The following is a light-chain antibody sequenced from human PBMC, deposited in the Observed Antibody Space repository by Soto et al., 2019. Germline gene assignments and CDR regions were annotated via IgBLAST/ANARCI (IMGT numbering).Light chain of an antibody. CDR3: QQTYSIPPA. CDR2: AAS. V-gene: IGKV1-39*01. CDR1: QSVSTY. J-gene: IGKJ1*01. Sequence: DIQMTQSPSSLSASVGDRVTITCRASQSVSTYLTWDQQKPGKAPKLLIFAASSLQSGVPSRFSGSGSGTDFTLTISNLQPEDFATYYCQQTYSIPPAFDQGTKVEIK.